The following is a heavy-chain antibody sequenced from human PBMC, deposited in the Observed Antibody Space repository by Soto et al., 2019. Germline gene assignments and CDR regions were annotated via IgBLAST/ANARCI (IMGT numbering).Heavy chain of an antibody. J-gene: IGHJ4*02. V-gene: IGHV1-8*02. CDR1: GYTFTTYG. CDR2: MNPSNGNT. CDR3: ARRKERSGPHYFDY. D-gene: IGHD6-25*01. Sequence: ASVKVSCKASGYTFTTYGVSWARQASGQGLEWMGWMNPSNGNTGYAQKCQGTVTMTRNTSISTGCVELSDLRPDDTAVYYCARRKERSGPHYFDYWGQGTRVTVSS.